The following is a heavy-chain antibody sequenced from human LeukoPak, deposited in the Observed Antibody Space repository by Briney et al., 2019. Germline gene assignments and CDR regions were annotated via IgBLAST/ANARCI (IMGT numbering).Heavy chain of an antibody. V-gene: IGHV3-21*04. Sequence: GGSLRLSCAASGFTFSSYSMNWVRQAPGKGLEWVSSISSSSSYIYYADSVKGRFTISRDNAKNSLYLQMNSLRAEDMALYYCAKGPENYYDSSGPFDYWGQGTLVTVSS. CDR3: AKGPENYYDSSGPFDY. J-gene: IGHJ4*02. D-gene: IGHD3-22*01. CDR1: GFTFSSYS. CDR2: ISSSSSYI.